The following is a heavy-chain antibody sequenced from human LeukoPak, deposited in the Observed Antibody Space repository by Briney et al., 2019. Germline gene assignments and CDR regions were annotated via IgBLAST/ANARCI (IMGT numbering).Heavy chain of an antibody. V-gene: IGHV3-23*01. D-gene: IGHD5-18*01. CDR1: GFTVSSNY. CDR2: ISGSGGST. CDR3: AKDQGYLREYFDY. J-gene: IGHJ4*02. Sequence: PGGSLRLSCAASGFTVSSNYMSWVRQAPGKGLEWVSAISGSGGSTYYADSVKGRFTISRDNSKNTLYLQMNSLRAEDTAVYYCAKDQGYLREYFDYWGQGTLVTVSS.